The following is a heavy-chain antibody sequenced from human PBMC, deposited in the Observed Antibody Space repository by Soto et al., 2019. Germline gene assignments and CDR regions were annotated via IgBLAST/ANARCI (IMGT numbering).Heavy chain of an antibody. CDR3: ARDLQPWEPLMFWFDP. V-gene: IGHV3-21*01. J-gene: IGHJ5*02. CDR1: GFTFSSYS. D-gene: IGHD1-26*01. Sequence: EVQLVESGGGLVKPGGSLRLSCAASGFTFSSYSMNWVRQAPGKGLEWVSSISSSSSYIYYADSVKGRFTISRDNAKNSLYLQMNSLRAEDTAVYYCARDLQPWEPLMFWFDPWGQGTLVTVSS. CDR2: ISSSSSYI.